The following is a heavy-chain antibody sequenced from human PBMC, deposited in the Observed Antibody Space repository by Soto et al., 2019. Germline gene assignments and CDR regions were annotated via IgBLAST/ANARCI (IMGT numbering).Heavy chain of an antibody. J-gene: IGHJ4*02. Sequence: QMQLVQSGAEVTKTGSSVTVSCQALGNTFSYRYLHWVRQAPGQALEWMGWIAPFSGDVHYAQKFQARVTLTRDRSITTAYMRMSSLRSEDTAIYFCASGGAGSGPFTWELPDHWGQGTLVTVSS. CDR2: IAPFSGDV. CDR3: ASGGAGSGPFTWELPDH. V-gene: IGHV1-45*02. CDR1: GNTFSYRY. D-gene: IGHD1-26*01.